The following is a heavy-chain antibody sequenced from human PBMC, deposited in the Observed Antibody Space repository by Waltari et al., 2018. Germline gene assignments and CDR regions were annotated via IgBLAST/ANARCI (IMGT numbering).Heavy chain of an antibody. Sequence: QVQLQQWGAGLLKPSETLSLTCAVYGGSFSGYYWSWIRQPPGKGLEWIGEINHSGSTNYNPSLKSRVTISVDTSKNQFSLKLSSVTAADTAVYYCARGRGIAARWAFDYWGQGTLVTVSS. J-gene: IGHJ4*02. V-gene: IGHV4-34*01. CDR1: GGSFSGYY. CDR3: ARGRGIAARWAFDY. D-gene: IGHD6-6*01. CDR2: INHSGST.